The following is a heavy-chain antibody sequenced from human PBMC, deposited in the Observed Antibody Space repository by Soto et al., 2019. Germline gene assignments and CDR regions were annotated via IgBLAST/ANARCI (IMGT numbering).Heavy chain of an antibody. D-gene: IGHD2-2*01. CDR1: AFNVRINY. J-gene: IGHJ6*03. CDR2: TYTSGDT. CDR3: ARVSFSLVYDHYLMDV. Sequence: EVQVVESGGGLVQPGGSLRLSCAASAFNVRINYLTWVRQAPGKGLEWVSVTYTSGDTDYANSVKGRFTTSRDNSQNILYPELSSLRAEDTAEYYCARVSFSLVYDHYLMDVWGKGTTVTVSS. V-gene: IGHV3-66*01.